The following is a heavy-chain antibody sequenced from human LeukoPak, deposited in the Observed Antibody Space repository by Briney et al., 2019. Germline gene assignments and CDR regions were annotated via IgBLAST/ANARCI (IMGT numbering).Heavy chain of an antibody. CDR2: INPNSGGT. CDR3: EIDPQYCSGGSCYLSRHDAFDI. D-gene: IGHD2-15*01. CDR1: GYTFTGYY. V-gene: IGHV1-2*02. J-gene: IGHJ3*02. Sequence: GASVKVSCKASGYTFTGYYMHWVRQPPGQGLEWMGWINPNSGGTNYAQKFQGRVTMTRDTSISTAYMVLSRLRSDDTALYYSEIDPQYCSGGSCYLSRHDAFDIWGQGTMVTVSS.